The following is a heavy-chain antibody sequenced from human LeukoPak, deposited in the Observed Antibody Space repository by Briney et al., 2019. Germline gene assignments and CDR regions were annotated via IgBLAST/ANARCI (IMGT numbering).Heavy chain of an antibody. CDR3: AKANRYSPFY. CDR2: ISNDGSNI. Sequence: PGGSLRLSCATSGFTFSNYGMHWVRQAPGKGLEWVAVISNDGSNIQYADSAKGRFTISRDNSKNTLYLQMNSLRAEDTAVYYCAKANRYSPFYWGQGTLVTVPS. V-gene: IGHV3-30*18. J-gene: IGHJ4*02. D-gene: IGHD5-18*01. CDR1: GFTFSNYG.